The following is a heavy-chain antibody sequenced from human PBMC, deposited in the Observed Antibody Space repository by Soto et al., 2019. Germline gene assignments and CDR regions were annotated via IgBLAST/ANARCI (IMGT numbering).Heavy chain of an antibody. CDR2: ISVSDGST. CDR3: ASNTRYDPPDY. D-gene: IGHD3-16*01. V-gene: IGHV3-23*01. CDR1: GFTFSSYA. J-gene: IGHJ4*02. Sequence: PGGSLRLSCAASGFTFSSYAMSWVRQAPGKGLAWVSGISVSDGSTYYADSVKGRFTISRDNSKNTLYLQMNSLRAEDTAVYYCASNTRYDPPDYWGQGTLVTVSS.